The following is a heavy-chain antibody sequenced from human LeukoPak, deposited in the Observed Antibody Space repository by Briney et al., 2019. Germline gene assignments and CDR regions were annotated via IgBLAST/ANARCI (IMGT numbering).Heavy chain of an antibody. V-gene: IGHV3-7*01. CDR3: ATSRTFDY. J-gene: IGHJ4*02. Sequence: GRSLRPSCAASGFTVSSYWMSSVRQEPRNGRGWVANIKQDGSEKYHVDSVEGPFTISRDNAKSSLYLQMNSLRAEDTAVYYCATSRTFDYWGQGTLVTVSS. CDR1: GFTVSSYW. CDR2: IKQDGSEK.